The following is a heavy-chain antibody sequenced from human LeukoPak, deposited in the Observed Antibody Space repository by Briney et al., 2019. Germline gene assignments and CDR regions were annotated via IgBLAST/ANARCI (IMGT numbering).Heavy chain of an antibody. CDR3: ARDYYGSGSYFDGGYFDY. CDR1: GGSFSGYY. J-gene: IGHJ4*02. CDR2: INHSGST. D-gene: IGHD3-10*01. Sequence: SETLSLTCAVYGGSFSGYYWSWIRQPPGKGLEWIGEINHSGSTNYNPSLKSRVTISVDTSKNQFSLKLSSVTAADTAVYYCARDYYGSGSYFDGGYFDYWGQGTLVTVSS. V-gene: IGHV4-34*09.